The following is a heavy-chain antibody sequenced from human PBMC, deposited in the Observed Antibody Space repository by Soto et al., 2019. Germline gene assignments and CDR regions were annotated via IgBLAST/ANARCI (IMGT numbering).Heavy chain of an antibody. V-gene: IGHV1-3*01. CDR3: AKGVPGIAVAGTGYFQQ. Sequence: ASVKVSCKASGYTFTSYAMHWVRQAPGQRLEWMGWINAGNGNTKYSQKFQGRVTITRDTSASTAYMELSSLRSEDTAVYYCAKGVPGIAVAGTGYFQQWGQGTLVTVPQ. CDR2: INAGNGNT. D-gene: IGHD6-19*01. CDR1: GYTFTSYA. J-gene: IGHJ1*01.